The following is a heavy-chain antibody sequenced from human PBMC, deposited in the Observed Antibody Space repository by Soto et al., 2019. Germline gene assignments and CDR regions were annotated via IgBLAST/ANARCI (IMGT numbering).Heavy chain of an antibody. Sequence: QVQLVQSGAEVKKPVASVKVSCKASGYTFTSYGISWVRQAPGQGLEWMGWISAYNGNTNYAQKLQGRVTMAADTAPSTAYMELRSLRSVATAVYYCASDRGSYALEYWDQGTLVTVSS. V-gene: IGHV1-18*01. CDR2: ISAYNGNT. D-gene: IGHD1-26*01. CDR1: GYTFTSYG. CDR3: ASDRGSYALEY. J-gene: IGHJ4*02.